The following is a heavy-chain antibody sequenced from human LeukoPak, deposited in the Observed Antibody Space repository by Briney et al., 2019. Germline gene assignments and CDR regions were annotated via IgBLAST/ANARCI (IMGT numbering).Heavy chain of an antibody. D-gene: IGHD3-3*01. V-gene: IGHV4-34*01. CDR3: ARGQLRFLEWLLRNYYYYGMDV. J-gene: IGHJ6*02. CDR2: INHSGST. Sequence: SETLSLTCAVYGGPFSGYYWSWIRQPPGKGLEWIGEINHSGSTNYNPSLKSRVTISVDTSKNQFSLKLSSVTAADTAVYYCARGQLRFLEWLLRNYYYYGMDVWGQGTTVTVSS. CDR1: GGPFSGYY.